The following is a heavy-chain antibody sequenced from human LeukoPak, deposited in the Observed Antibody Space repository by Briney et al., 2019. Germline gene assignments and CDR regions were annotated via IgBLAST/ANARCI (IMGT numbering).Heavy chain of an antibody. CDR2: IYYSGST. CDR1: GGSISSSSYY. Sequence: SETLSLTCTVSGGSISSSSYYWGWIRQPPGKGLEWIGSIYYSGSTYYNPSLKSRVTISVDTSKNQFSLKLSSVTAADTAVYYCARSSYYYAADAFDIWGQGTMVTVSS. V-gene: IGHV4-39*07. J-gene: IGHJ3*02. D-gene: IGHD3-10*01. CDR3: ARSSYYYAADAFDI.